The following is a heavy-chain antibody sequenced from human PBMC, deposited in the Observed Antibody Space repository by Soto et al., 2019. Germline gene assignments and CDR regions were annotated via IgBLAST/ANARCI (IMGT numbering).Heavy chain of an antibody. D-gene: IGHD2-21*01. CDR1: GYTFTSYG. CDR2: ISAYNGNT. CDR3: ARHGTYCGGDCYYGWFDP. J-gene: IGHJ5*02. V-gene: IGHV1-18*01. Sequence: QVQLVQSGAEVKKPGASVKVSCKASGYTFTSYGISWVRQAPGQGLEWMGWISAYNGNTNYARKLQGRVTMTTDTSTSTAYMELRSQRSDDTAVYYCARHGTYCGGDCYYGWFDPWGQGTLVTVSS.